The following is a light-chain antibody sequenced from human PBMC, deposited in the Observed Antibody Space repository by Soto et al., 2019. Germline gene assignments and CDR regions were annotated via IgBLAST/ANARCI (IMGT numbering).Light chain of an antibody. J-gene: IGKJ4*01. V-gene: IGKV1-6*01. CDR1: QDIRDD. CDR2: AAS. Sequence: AIQMTQSPSSLSASVGDRVTITCRATQDIRDDLGWYQQTPGKAPKLLIYAASSLQSEVPSRFSGSGSGTDFTLTISIRQHEDFATYFCRQDHGFPLTFGGGTQVEIK. CDR3: RQDHGFPLT.